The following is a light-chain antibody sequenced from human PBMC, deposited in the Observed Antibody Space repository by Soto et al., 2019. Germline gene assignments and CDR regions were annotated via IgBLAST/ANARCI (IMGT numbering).Light chain of an antibody. Sequence: EIVLTQSPATLSLSPGERATLTCRASQSVGSFLAWYQQKPGQAPRLLIYDASNRATGIPARFSGSGSGTDFTLTISSLEHEDFALYYCQQRSNWPPLTFGGGTKVEIK. CDR3: QQRSNWPPLT. J-gene: IGKJ4*01. V-gene: IGKV3-11*01. CDR1: QSVGSF. CDR2: DAS.